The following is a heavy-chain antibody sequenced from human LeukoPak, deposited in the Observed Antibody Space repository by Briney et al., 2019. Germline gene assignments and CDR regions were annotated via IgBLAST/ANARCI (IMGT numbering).Heavy chain of an antibody. CDR3: AAARGIRYYFDY. V-gene: IGHV4-59*01. Sequence: SETLSLTCTVSGGSISSYYWSWIRQPPGKGLEWVGYIYYIGSTNYNPSLKSRVTISVDTSKNQFSLKLSSVTAADTAVYYCAAARGIRYYFDYWGQGTLFTVSS. CDR1: GGSISSYY. CDR2: IYYIGST. J-gene: IGHJ4*02. D-gene: IGHD3-16*01.